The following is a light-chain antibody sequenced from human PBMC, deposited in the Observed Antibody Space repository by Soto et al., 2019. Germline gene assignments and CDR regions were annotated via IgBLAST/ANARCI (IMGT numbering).Light chain of an antibody. J-gene: IGLJ2*01. CDR1: SSDVGGYNY. V-gene: IGLV2-14*01. CDR3: SSYTSSSTLVV. Sequence: QSALTQPASVSGSPGQSITISCTGTSSDVGGYNYVSWYQQHPGKAPKLMIYDVSNRPSGVSNRFSGSKSGNTASLTISGRQAEDEADYYCSSYTSSSTLVVFGGGTKPTVL. CDR2: DVS.